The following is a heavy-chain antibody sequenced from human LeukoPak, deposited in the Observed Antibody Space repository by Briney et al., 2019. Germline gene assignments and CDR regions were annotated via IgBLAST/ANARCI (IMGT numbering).Heavy chain of an antibody. CDR2: ISGSGGST. D-gene: IGHD3-3*01. CDR1: GFTFSSYA. CDR3: AKSWGITIFGVGHGAFDI. V-gene: IGHV3-23*01. J-gene: IGHJ3*02. Sequence: PGGSLRLSCAASGFTFSSYAMSWVRQAPGKGLEWVSAISGSGGSTYYADSVKGRFTISRDNSKNTLYLQMNSLRAEDTAVYYCAKSWGITIFGVGHGAFDIWGQGTMVTVSS.